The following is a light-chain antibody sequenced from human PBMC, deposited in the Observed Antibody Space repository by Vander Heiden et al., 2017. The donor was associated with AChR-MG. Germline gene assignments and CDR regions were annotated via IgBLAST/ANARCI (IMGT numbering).Light chain of an antibody. CDR1: QSIGSC. V-gene: IGKV1-39*01. CDR2: AAS. Sequence: DIEMTQSQSSLSASVGDRVTITCRASQSIGSCLNWYQQKPGKAPKRLIYAASSLQSGVPPRLSGSGSGTDFTLTISSLQPEDFATYYCQQSYSTFITFGQGTRLEIK. J-gene: IGKJ5*01. CDR3: QQSYSTFIT.